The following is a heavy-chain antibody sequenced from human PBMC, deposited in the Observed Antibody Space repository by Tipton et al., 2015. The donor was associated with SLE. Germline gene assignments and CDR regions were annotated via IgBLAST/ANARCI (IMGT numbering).Heavy chain of an antibody. D-gene: IGHD3-3*01. CDR2: IYHSGDT. J-gene: IGHJ4*02. Sequence: TLSLTCTVSGYSISSGSYWGWIRQPPGKGPEWIGTIYHSGDTYYNPSLKSRVTLTVDTSKNQFSLSLNSVTAADTAVYYCARVRFFDYWGQGALVTVSS. CDR1: GYSISSGSY. V-gene: IGHV4-38-2*02. CDR3: ARVRFFDY.